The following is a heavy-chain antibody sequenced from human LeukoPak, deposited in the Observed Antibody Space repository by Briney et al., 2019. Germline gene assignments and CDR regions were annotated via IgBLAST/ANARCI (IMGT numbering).Heavy chain of an antibody. D-gene: IGHD3-22*01. CDR1: GFSFNSYS. Sequence: GGSLRLSCAASGFSFNSYSMNWVRQAPGKGLEWVSSISSSSIYKYYADSVKGRFTISRDNAKKSLYLQMNSLKAEDTAVYYCARSRYDSSGYYGIIGNWGQGTLVTVSS. V-gene: IGHV3-21*01. CDR2: ISSSSIYK. CDR3: ARSRYDSSGYYGIIGN. J-gene: IGHJ4*02.